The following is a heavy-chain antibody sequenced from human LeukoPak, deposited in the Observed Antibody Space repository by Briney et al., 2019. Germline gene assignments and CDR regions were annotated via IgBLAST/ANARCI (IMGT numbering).Heavy chain of an antibody. CDR2: ISSSGSTI. CDR1: GFTFSSYE. Sequence: PGGSLRLSCAASGFTFSSYEMNWVRQAPGKGLEWVSYISSSGSTIYYAEPAKGRFTTSRDNAKNSLYLQMNSLRAEDTAVYYCARAGDYYYFDYWGQGTLVTVSS. D-gene: IGHD4-17*01. V-gene: IGHV3-48*03. J-gene: IGHJ4*02. CDR3: ARAGDYYYFDY.